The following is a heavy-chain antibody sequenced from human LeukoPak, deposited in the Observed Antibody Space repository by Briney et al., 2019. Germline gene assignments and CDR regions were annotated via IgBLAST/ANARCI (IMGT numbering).Heavy chain of an antibody. Sequence: AASVKVSCKASGYTFTSYYMHWVRQAPGQGLEWMGIINPSGGSTSYAQKFQGRVTMTRDTSTSTVYMELSSLRSEDTAVYYCARGYSPTIRTTGNDYWGQGTLVTVSS. CDR2: INPSGGST. V-gene: IGHV1-46*01. CDR3: ARGYSPTIRTTGNDY. J-gene: IGHJ4*02. CDR1: GYTFTSYY. D-gene: IGHD1-1*01.